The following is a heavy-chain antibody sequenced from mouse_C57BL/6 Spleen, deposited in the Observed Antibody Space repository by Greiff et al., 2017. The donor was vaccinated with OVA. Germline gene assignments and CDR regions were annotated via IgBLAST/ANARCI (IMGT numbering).Heavy chain of an antibody. V-gene: IGHV5-6*01. Sequence: EVMLVESGGDLVKPGGSLKLSCAASGFTFSSYGMSWVRQTPDKRLEWVATISSGGSYTYYPDSVKGRFTISRDNAKNTLYLQMSSLKSEDTAMYYCARHCCYGSSFYYFDYWGQGTTLTVSS. J-gene: IGHJ2*01. CDR1: GFTFSSYG. CDR3: ARHCCYGSSFYYFDY. D-gene: IGHD1-1*01. CDR2: ISSGGSYT.